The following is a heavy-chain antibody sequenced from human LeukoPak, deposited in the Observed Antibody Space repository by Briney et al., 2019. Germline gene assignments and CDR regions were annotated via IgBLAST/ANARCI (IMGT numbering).Heavy chain of an antibody. CDR3: AREAAYSSGWYNGMDV. Sequence: SVKVSCKASGGTFSSYAISWVRQAPGQGLEWMGRIIPILGIANYAQKFQGRVTITADKSTSTAYMELSSLRSEDTAVYYCAREAAYSSGWYNGMDVWGQGTTVTVSS. D-gene: IGHD6-19*01. CDR1: GGTFSSYA. J-gene: IGHJ6*02. V-gene: IGHV1-69*04. CDR2: IIPILGIA.